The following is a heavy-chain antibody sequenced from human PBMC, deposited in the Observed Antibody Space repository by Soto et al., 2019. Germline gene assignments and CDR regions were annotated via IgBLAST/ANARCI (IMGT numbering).Heavy chain of an antibody. CDR3: AADKDYVRGNYRFDD. CDR1: GFTFTSSA. V-gene: IGHV1-58*01. CDR2: IVVGSGNT. Sequence: GASVKVSCKASGFTFTSSAVQWVRQARGQRLEWIGWIVVGSGNTNYAQKFQERVTITRDMSTSTAYMELSSLRSEDTAVYYCAADKDYVRGNYRFDDWGQGTLVTVSS. D-gene: IGHD3-16*02. J-gene: IGHJ4*02.